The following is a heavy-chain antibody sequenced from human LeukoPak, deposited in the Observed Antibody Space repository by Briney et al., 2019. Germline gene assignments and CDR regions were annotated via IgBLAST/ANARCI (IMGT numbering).Heavy chain of an antibody. CDR1: GFTFSHYG. D-gene: IGHD3-22*01. Sequence: PGGSLRLSCAASGFTFSHYGMHWVRQAPGRGLEWVAVIATDGSNKYYADPVNGRFTISRDNSENTLYLEMNSLRAEDSAVYYCAKDSAHSHFDSSGGYYWGQGTLVTVSS. CDR2: IATDGSNK. V-gene: IGHV3-30*18. CDR3: AKDSAHSHFDSSGGYY. J-gene: IGHJ4*02.